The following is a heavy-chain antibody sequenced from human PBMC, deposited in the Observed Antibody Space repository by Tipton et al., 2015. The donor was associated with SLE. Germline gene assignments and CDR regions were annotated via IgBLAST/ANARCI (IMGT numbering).Heavy chain of an antibody. CDR2: IYTSGST. Sequence: TLSLTCTVSGGSISSYYWSWIRQPAGKGLEWIGRIYTSGSTNFNPSLKSRVTMSVDTSKNQFSLKLTSVTAADTAVYYCARLSTDYADRSGYGYFDHWGQGTLVTVSS. CDR3: ARLSTDYADRSGYGYFDH. D-gene: IGHD3-22*01. V-gene: IGHV4-4*07. CDR1: GGSISSYY. J-gene: IGHJ4*02.